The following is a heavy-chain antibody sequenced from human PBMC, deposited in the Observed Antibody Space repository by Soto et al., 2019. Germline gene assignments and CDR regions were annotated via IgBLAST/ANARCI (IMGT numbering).Heavy chain of an antibody. CDR1: GYTFTSYG. CDR3: ARVGRFDDSSGYYYYYGMDV. Sequence: ASVKVSCKASGYTFTSYGINWVRQAPGQGLEWMGWISAYSGNTNYAQKFQGRVTMTRDTSTSTVYMELSSLRSEDTAVYYCARVGRFDDSSGYYYYYGMDVWGQGTTVTVSS. D-gene: IGHD3-22*01. CDR2: ISAYSGNT. V-gene: IGHV1-18*01. J-gene: IGHJ6*02.